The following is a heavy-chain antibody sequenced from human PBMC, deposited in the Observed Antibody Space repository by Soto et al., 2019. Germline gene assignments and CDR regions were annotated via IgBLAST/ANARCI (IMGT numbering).Heavy chain of an antibody. J-gene: IGHJ6*02. V-gene: IGHV3-43D*04. CDR2: ISWDGGST. Sequence: TGGSLRLSCAASGFTFDDYAMHWVRQAPGKGLEWVSLISWDGGSTYYADSVKGRFTISRDNSKNSLYLQMNSLRAEDTALYYCAKDRYCSSTSCYTIGGYYYYGMDVWGQGTTVTVSS. CDR1: GFTFDDYA. D-gene: IGHD2-2*02. CDR3: AKDRYCSSTSCYTIGGYYYYGMDV.